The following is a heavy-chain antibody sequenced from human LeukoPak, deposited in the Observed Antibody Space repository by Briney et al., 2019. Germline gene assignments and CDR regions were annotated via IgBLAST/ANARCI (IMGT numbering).Heavy chain of an antibody. V-gene: IGHV3-7*01. CDR1: GFTFSSYW. Sequence: QPGGSLRLSCAASGFTFSSYWMSWVRQAPGKGLEWVANIKQDGSEKYYVDSVKGRFTISRDNAKNSLYLQMNSLRAEDTAVYYCARGPRAPNYYYYYYMDVWGKGTTVTVPS. CDR2: IKQDGSEK. CDR3: ARGPRAPNYYYYYYMDV. J-gene: IGHJ6*03.